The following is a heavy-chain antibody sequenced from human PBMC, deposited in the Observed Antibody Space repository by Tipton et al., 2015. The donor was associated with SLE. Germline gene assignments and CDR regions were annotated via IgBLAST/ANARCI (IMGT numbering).Heavy chain of an antibody. D-gene: IGHD3-22*01. CDR1: GGSFSGYY. V-gene: IGHV4-34*01. J-gene: IGHJ3*02. Sequence: TLSLTCAVYGGSFSGYYWNWIRQPPGKGLEWIGEINHSGSSNYKASLKSRVTISVDTSKNQFSLKLSSVTAADTAVYYCARDKGTVVVLHAFDIWGQGTMVTVSS. CDR2: INHSGSS. CDR3: ARDKGTVVVLHAFDI.